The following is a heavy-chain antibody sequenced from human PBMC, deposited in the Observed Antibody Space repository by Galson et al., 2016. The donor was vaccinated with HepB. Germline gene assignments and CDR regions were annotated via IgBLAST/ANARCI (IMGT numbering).Heavy chain of an antibody. D-gene: IGHD3-10*01. CDR2: IYWNDDK. CDR1: GFSLSSSGVG. Sequence: PALVKPTQTLTLTCTFSGFSLSSSGVGVGWIRQSPGKALEWLALIYWNDDKRYSPSLKSRLTITKETSKNQVVLTLTNMDPVDTATYYCAHRRTSADYGSGKDHYFDYWGQGTLVTVSS. J-gene: IGHJ4*02. V-gene: IGHV2-5*01. CDR3: AHRRTSADYGSGKDHYFDY.